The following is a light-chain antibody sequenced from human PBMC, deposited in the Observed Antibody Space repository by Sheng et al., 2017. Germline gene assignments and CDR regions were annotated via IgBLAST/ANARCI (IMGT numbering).Light chain of an antibody. Sequence: SYVLTQPSSVSVAPGASATISCGGDNIGSKSVHWYQQKAGQAPVLVIYYDNERPSGIPERFSGSDSEDTATLTISRAEAGDEADYYCQVWDSTTDKYFFGPGTKVTVL. CDR1: NIGSKS. J-gene: IGLJ1*01. CDR2: YDN. V-gene: IGLV3-21*04. CDR3: QVWDSTTDKYF.